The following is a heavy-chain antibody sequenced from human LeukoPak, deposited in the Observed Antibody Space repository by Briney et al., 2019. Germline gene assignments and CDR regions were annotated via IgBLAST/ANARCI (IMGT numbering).Heavy chain of an antibody. CDR1: GGSFSGYY. CDR2: INHSGST. CDR3: ARITAYCGGDCPMDV. J-gene: IGHJ6*03. D-gene: IGHD2-21*02. Sequence: SETLSLTCAVYGGSFSGYYWSWIRQPPGKGLEWIGEINHSGSTNYNPSLKSRVTISVDTSKNQFSLKLSSVTAADTAVYYCARITAYCGGDCPMDVWGKGTTVTVSS. V-gene: IGHV4-34*01.